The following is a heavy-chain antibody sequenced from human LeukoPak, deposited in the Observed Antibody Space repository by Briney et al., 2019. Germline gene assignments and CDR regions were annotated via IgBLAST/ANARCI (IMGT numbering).Heavy chain of an antibody. D-gene: IGHD2-15*01. CDR1: GYTFTSYG. V-gene: IGHV1-18*01. Sequence: ASVKVSCKASGYTFTSYGISWVRQAPGQGLEWMGWISAYNGNTNSAQKLQGRVTMTTDTSTSTAYMEVRSLRSDDTAVYYCARVQQYCSGGSCYPGSWFDPWGQGTLVTVSS. J-gene: IGHJ5*02. CDR2: ISAYNGNT. CDR3: ARVQQYCSGGSCYPGSWFDP.